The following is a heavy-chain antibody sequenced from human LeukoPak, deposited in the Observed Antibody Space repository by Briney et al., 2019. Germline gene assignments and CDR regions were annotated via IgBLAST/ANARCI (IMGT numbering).Heavy chain of an antibody. CDR3: ARDLGYGMDV. CDR2: ISRCSSTI. V-gene: IGHV3-48*01. J-gene: IGHJ6*02. D-gene: IGHD3-10*01. CDR1: GFTFSTYS. Sequence: GSLRLSCAASGFTFSTYSMNWVRQAPGKGLEWVSYISRCSSTIYYADSVKGRFTISRDIAKNSLYLQMTSLRAEDTAVYYCARDLGYGMDVWGQGTTVTVSS.